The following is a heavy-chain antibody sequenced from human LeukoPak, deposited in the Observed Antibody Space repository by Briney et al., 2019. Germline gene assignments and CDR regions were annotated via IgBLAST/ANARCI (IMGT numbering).Heavy chain of an antibody. V-gene: IGHV3-23*01. CDR1: GFTFSSYA. Sequence: PGGSLRLSCAASGFTFSSYAMSWVRQAPGKGLEWVSAISGSGGSTYYADSVKGRFTISRDNSQSTVYLQMNSLRADDTAVYYCAKRLSGSTYEHQPIDYWGQGTLVTVSS. CDR3: AKRLSGSTYEHQPIDY. J-gene: IGHJ4*02. D-gene: IGHD5-12*01. CDR2: ISGSGGST.